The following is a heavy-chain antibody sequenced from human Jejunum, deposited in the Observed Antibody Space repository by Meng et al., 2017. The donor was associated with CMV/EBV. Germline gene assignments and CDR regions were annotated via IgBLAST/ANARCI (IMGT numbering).Heavy chain of an antibody. V-gene: IGHV3-23*01. CDR3: AKGALYCSSTACYTKTAGYYYGLDV. CDR2: ISGSGRTT. J-gene: IGHJ6*02. D-gene: IGHD2-2*02. Sequence: WVRQAPGKGLEWVSTISGSGRTTYDADSVKGRFTISRDNSKNTVYLQMNSLRAEDTAVYYCAKGALYCSSTACYTKTAGYYYGLDVWGQGTTVTVSS.